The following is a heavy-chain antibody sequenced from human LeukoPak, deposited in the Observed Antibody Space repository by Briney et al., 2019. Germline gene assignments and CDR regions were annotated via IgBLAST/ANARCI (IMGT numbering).Heavy chain of an antibody. V-gene: IGHV3-48*04. Sequence: GGSLRLSCAAYGFTFSSYSMNWVRQAPGRGLEWVSYISSSGTTVYYADSVKGRFTISRDNAKNSLYLQMNSLRAEDTAVYYCAQSFDNWGQGTLVTVSS. J-gene: IGHJ4*02. CDR2: ISSSGTTV. CDR3: AQSFDN. CDR1: GFTFSSYS.